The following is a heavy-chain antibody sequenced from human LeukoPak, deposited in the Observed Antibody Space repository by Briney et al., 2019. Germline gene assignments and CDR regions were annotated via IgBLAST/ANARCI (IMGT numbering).Heavy chain of an antibody. D-gene: IGHD3-10*01. V-gene: IGHV3-53*01. J-gene: IGHJ4*02. Sequence: PGGSLRLSCAASGSTVSSNFMSWVRQAPGKGLEWVSVIYSSGDTYYADSVKGRFTISRDNSKNTLYLQMNSLRAEDTAVYYCARDSYYGSGSYYRYTFDYWGQGTLVTVSS. CDR1: GSTVSSNF. CDR2: IYSSGDT. CDR3: ARDSYYGSGSYYRYTFDY.